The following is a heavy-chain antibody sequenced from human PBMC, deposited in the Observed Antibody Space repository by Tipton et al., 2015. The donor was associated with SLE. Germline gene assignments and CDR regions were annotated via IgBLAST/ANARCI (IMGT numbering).Heavy chain of an antibody. D-gene: IGHD5-12*01. J-gene: IGHJ4*02. Sequence: TLSLTCTVAGGSISSHYWSWIRQHPGKGLEWIGHIYHSGSTFYSPSLRSRVTISVDTSKNQFSLRLISVTAADTAVYYCARGGVGGYDYFDYWGQGTLVTVSS. V-gene: IGHV4-59*06. CDR3: ARGGVGGYDYFDY. CDR1: GGSISSHY. CDR2: IYHSGST.